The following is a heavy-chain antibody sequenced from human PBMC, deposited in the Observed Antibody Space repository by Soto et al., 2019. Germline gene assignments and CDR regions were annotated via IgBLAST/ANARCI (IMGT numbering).Heavy chain of an antibody. CDR1: SGSISSSNW. Sequence: SETLSLTCAVSSGSISSSNWWSWVRQPPGKGLEWIGEIYHSGSTNYNPSLKSRVTISVDKSKNQFSLKLSSVTAADTAVYYCARLAGVVAATTNQNDYWGQGTLVTVSS. CDR3: ARLAGVVAATTNQNDY. CDR2: IYHSGST. V-gene: IGHV4-4*02. J-gene: IGHJ4*02. D-gene: IGHD2-15*01.